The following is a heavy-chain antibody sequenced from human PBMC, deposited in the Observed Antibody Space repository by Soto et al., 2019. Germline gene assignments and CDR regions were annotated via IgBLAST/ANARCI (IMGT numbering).Heavy chain of an antibody. CDR1: GFTFNTYA. CDR2: ISGSGGGT. D-gene: IGHD6-13*01. V-gene: IGHV3-23*01. CDR3: AKAVWSIAAVASRVT. J-gene: IGHJ5*02. Sequence: PLGSLRLSCAASGFTFNTYAMSWVRQAPGKGLEWVSAISGSGGGTYYAESVKGRFTISRDNSKDTLYLQMKSLRAEHTAVSFCAKAVWSIAAVASRVTWGQRTLVTVSS.